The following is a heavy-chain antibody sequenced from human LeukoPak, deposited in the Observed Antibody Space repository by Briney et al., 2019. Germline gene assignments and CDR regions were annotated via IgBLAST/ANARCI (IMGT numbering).Heavy chain of an antibody. Sequence: PSETLSLTCTVSGGSISSSGYYWGWIRQPPGKGLEYFASIDSSGNTYYNPSLQSRVTISADTSKNQFSLMLSSVTAADTAVYYCTRDRGQWLVDYWGQGTLVTVSS. CDR3: TRDRGQWLVDY. CDR2: IDSSGNT. J-gene: IGHJ4*02. CDR1: GGSISSSGYY. D-gene: IGHD6-19*01. V-gene: IGHV4-39*07.